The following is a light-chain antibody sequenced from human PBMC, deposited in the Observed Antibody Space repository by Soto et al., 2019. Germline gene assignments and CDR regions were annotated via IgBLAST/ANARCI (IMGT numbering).Light chain of an antibody. V-gene: IGLV2-23*02. Sequence: SVLTQPASVSGSPGQSITISCTGTSSDVGSYNLVSWYQQHPGKAPKLVIYEVSKRPSGVSNRFSGSKSGNTASLTISGLQAEDEADYYCCSYAGSSTSYVFGTGTKVTVL. CDR1: SSDVGSYNL. J-gene: IGLJ1*01. CDR2: EVS. CDR3: CSYAGSSTSYV.